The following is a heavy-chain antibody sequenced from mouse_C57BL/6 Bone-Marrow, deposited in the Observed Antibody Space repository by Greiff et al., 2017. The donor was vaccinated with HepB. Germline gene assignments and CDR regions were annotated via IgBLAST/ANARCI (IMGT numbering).Heavy chain of an antibody. CDR3: ARGGVVDCGFDY. J-gene: IGHJ2*01. V-gene: IGHV5-4*01. CDR1: GFTFSSYA. Sequence: EVQVVESGGGLVKPGGSLKLSCAASGFTFSSYAMSWVRQTPEKRLEWVATISDGGSYTYYPDNVKGRFTISRDTAKNNLYLQMSQLKSEDTAMYYCARGGVVDCGFDYWGQGTTLTVSS. D-gene: IGHD1-1*01. CDR2: ISDGGSYT.